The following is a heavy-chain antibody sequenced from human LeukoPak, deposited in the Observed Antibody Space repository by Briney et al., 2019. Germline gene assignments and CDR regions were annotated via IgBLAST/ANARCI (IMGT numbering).Heavy chain of an antibody. CDR2: ISSSSSYT. Sequence: KTWGSLRLSCAASGFTFSNYYMSWIRQAPGKGMGWVSYISSSSSYTNYADSVKGRFTISRDNAKNSLYLQMNSLRAEDTAVYYCARDLPIYYYGMDVWGKGTTVTVSS. CDR3: ARDLPIYYYGMDV. V-gene: IGHV3-11*06. CDR1: GFTFSNYY. D-gene: IGHD2-2*02. J-gene: IGHJ6*04.